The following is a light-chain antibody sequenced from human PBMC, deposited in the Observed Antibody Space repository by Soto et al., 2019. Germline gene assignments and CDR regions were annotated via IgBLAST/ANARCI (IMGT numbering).Light chain of an antibody. J-gene: IGKJ1*01. CDR3: LQDQAYPWT. Sequence: DIQMTQSPSSLSASVGARVTITCRASQGIRYNLGWYQQRPGKAPERLIYDTFTLASGVPSRFSGSGSGTEFTLIIASLQPEDVATYYCLQDQAYPWTFGQGTNVDIK. CDR2: DTF. V-gene: IGKV1-17*01. CDR1: QGIRYN.